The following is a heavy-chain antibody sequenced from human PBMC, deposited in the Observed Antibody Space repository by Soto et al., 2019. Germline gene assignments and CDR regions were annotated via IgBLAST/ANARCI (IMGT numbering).Heavy chain of an antibody. CDR2: INHSGST. D-gene: IGHD3-10*01. Sequence: QVQLQQWGAGLLKPSETLSLTYAVYGGSFSGYYWSWIRQPPGKGLEWIGEINHSGSTNYNPSLKSRVTISVDTSKNQFSLKLSSVTAADTAVYYCARRVRGVTIDYWGQGTLVTVSS. CDR1: GGSFSGYY. V-gene: IGHV4-34*01. CDR3: ARRVRGVTIDY. J-gene: IGHJ4*02.